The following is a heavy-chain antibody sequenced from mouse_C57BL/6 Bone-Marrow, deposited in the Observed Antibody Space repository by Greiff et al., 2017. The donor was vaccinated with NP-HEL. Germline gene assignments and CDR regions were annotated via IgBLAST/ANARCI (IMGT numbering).Heavy chain of an antibody. J-gene: IGHJ4*01. CDR3: VRSIYYDVADGAFYAMDY. CDR1: GFTFTDYY. V-gene: IGHV7-3*01. CDR2: IRNKANGYTT. D-gene: IGHD2-4*01. Sequence: EVQRVESGGGLVQPGGSLSLSCAASGFTFTDYYMSWVRQPPGKALEWLVFIRNKANGYTTEYSASVKGRFTISRYNCQSILHLQRNASGAEDSSTYYCVRSIYYDVADGAFYAMDYWGQGTAVTVSS.